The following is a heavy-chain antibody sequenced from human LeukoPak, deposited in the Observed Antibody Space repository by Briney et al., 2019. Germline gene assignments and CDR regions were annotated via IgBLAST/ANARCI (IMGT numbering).Heavy chain of an antibody. D-gene: IGHD4-17*01. J-gene: IGHJ6*02. Sequence: PSETLSLTCTVCGGSISSYYWSWIRQPPGKGLEWIGYIYYSGSTNYNPSLKSRVTISVDTSKNQFSLKLSSVTAADTAVYYCASLLLLRYGRSGYGMDVWGQGTTVTVSS. CDR1: GGSISSYY. V-gene: IGHV4-59*08. CDR2: IYYSGST. CDR3: ASLLLLRYGRSGYGMDV.